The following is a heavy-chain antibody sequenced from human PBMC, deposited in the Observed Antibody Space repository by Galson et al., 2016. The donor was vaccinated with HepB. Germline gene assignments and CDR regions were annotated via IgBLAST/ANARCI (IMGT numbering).Heavy chain of an antibody. J-gene: IGHJ4*02. CDR3: ARSFYCYFPDH. V-gene: IGHV1-3*01. CDR1: GYTFTNFA. D-gene: IGHD3-10*01. CDR2: INAGNGNT. Sequence: SVKVSCKASGYTFTNFAIHWVRQAPGQSLQWMGWINAGNGNTKYSQKFQGRVTFTRDTSATTSYLEVSRVRFEDTALYYCARSFYCYFPDHWGQGTLVTVSS.